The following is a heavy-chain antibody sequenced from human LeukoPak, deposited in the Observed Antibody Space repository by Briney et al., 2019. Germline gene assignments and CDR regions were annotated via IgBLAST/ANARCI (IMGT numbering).Heavy chain of an antibody. J-gene: IGHJ5*02. CDR3: AKDAHDYSNYGWFDL. CDR2: ISGSGGST. D-gene: IGHD4-11*01. Sequence: PGGSLRLSCAASGFTFSTYAMTWVRQPPGKGLEWVSAISGSGGSTYYADSVKGRFTISRDNSKNTLYLQMNSLRAEDTAVYYCAKDAHDYSNYGWFDLWGQGTLVSVSS. CDR1: GFTFSTYA. V-gene: IGHV3-23*01.